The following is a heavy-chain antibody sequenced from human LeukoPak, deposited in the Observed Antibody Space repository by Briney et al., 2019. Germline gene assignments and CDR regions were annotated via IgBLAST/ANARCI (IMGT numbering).Heavy chain of an antibody. CDR1: GFTLSINY. CDR3: ASSTSGAATPSSWYKMGYFDI. J-gene: IGHJ3*02. CDR2: IYSGGST. D-gene: IGHD6-13*01. V-gene: IGHV3-53*01. Sequence: PGGSLRLSCAASGFTLSINYMSWVRPPPERGREWGSVIYSGGSTYYADSVKGRFTISSDNSKNTLYLQMSSLRAEDTAVYYCASSTSGAATPSSWYKMGYFDIWGQGTMVTVSS.